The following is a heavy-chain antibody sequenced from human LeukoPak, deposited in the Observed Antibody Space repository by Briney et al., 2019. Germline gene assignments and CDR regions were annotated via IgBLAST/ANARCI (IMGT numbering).Heavy chain of an antibody. Sequence: SETLSFTCTVSGGSISSHYWSWIRQPPGKGLEWIGYIYYSGSTNYNPSLKSRATISVDTSKNQFSLKLSSVTAADTAVYYCARGAMVRGAVEYWGQGTLVTVSS. V-gene: IGHV4-59*11. CDR2: IYYSGST. D-gene: IGHD3-10*01. J-gene: IGHJ4*02. CDR3: ARGAMVRGAVEY. CDR1: GGSISSHY.